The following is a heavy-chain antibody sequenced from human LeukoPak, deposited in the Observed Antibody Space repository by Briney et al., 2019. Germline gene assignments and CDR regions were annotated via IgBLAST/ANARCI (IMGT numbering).Heavy chain of an antibody. CDR1: GGSFSGYY. D-gene: IGHD2-2*02. J-gene: IGHJ6*02. CDR3: ARVVVVVPAAILTYYYYGMDV. CDR2: INHSGST. Sequence: SETLSLTCAVYGGSFSGYYWSWTRQPPGKGLEWIGEINHSGSTNYNPSLKSRVTISVDTSKNQFSLKLSSVTAADTAVYYCARVVVVVPAAILTYYYYGMDVWGQGTTVTVSS. V-gene: IGHV4-34*01.